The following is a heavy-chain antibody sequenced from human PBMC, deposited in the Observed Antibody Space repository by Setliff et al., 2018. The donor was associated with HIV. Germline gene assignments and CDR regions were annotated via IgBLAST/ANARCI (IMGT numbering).Heavy chain of an antibody. CDR3: AKQRYYDGNDGFDV. CDR2: ISGSGFA. J-gene: IGHJ3*01. CDR1: GFTFSTYA. D-gene: IGHD3-3*01. Sequence: GGSLRLSCVASGFTFSTYAINWVRLPPGKGLERVSSISGSGFAYYADSVKGRFIISRDNSKNTLFLQMDSLRAEDTALYYCAKQRYYDGNDGFDVWGQGTMVTVSS. V-gene: IGHV3-23*01.